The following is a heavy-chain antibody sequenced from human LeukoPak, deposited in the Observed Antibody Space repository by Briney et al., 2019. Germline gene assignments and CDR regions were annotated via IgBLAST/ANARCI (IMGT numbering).Heavy chain of an antibody. CDR2: IKSDGSST. CDR1: GFTFSNYW. CDR3: ARRGMTTVTGDY. D-gene: IGHD4-17*01. V-gene: IGHV3-74*01. J-gene: IGHJ4*02. Sequence: PGGSLRLSCAASGFTFSNYWMYWVRQAPGKGLVWVSRIKSDGSSTSYADSVKGRFTISRDNAKNTLYLQMNSLRAEDTAVYYCARRGMTTVTGDYWGQGTQVTVSS.